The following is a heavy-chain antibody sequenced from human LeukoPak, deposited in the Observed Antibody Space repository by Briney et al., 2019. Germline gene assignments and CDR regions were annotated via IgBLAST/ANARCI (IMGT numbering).Heavy chain of an antibody. V-gene: IGHV3-11*04. CDR1: GFTFSDYY. CDR2: ISSSGSSI. D-gene: IGHD6-13*01. CDR3: ARRPYSSSWYYFDY. Sequence: GGSLRLSCAASGFTFSDYYMSWIRQAPGKGLEWVSYISSSGSSIFYADSVKGRFTISRDNAKNSLYLQMNSLRAEDTAVYYCARRPYSSSWYYFDYWGQGTLVTVSS. J-gene: IGHJ4*02.